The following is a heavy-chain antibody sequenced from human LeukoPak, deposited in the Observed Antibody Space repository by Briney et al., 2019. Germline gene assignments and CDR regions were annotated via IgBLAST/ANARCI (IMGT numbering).Heavy chain of an antibody. Sequence: ASVKVSCKVSGYTLTELSMHWVRQAPGKGREWMAGFDPEDGEAMYAQKFQGRVTMTEDTSTDTAYMELSSLRSEDTAVYYCATVNYDILTGYSPFDYWGQGTLVTVSS. J-gene: IGHJ4*02. V-gene: IGHV1-24*01. CDR2: FDPEDGEA. D-gene: IGHD3-9*01. CDR3: ATVNYDILTGYSPFDY. CDR1: GYTLTELS.